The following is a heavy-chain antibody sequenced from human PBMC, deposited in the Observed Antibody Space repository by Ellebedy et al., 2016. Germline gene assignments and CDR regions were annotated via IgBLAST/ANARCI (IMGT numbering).Heavy chain of an antibody. CDR2: IYYSGST. CDR1: GFTVSSNY. Sequence: ESLKISCAASGFTVSSNYMSWVRQHPGKGLEWIGYIYYSGSTYYNPSLKSRVTISVDTSKNQFSLKLSSVTAADTAVYYCARVFESRGGYYFDYWGQGTLVTVSS. V-gene: IGHV4-59*02. J-gene: IGHJ4*02. CDR3: ARVFESRGGYYFDY. D-gene: IGHD1-26*01.